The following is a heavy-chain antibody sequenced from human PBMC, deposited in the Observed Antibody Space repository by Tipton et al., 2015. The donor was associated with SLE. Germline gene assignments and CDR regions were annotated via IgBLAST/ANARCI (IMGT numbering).Heavy chain of an antibody. CDR1: GYTFSNYY. CDR2: INPSGGNT. Sequence: QLVQSGAEVKKSGASVKVSCKASGYTFSNYYMHWVRQAPGQGLEWMGIINPSGGNTDYAQKFQGRVTMTRDTSTSTVYMELSSLRSEGTAVYYCARDKGLPSYYFDYWGQGTLVTVSS. CDR3: ARDKGLPSYYFDY. V-gene: IGHV1-46*01. J-gene: IGHJ4*02.